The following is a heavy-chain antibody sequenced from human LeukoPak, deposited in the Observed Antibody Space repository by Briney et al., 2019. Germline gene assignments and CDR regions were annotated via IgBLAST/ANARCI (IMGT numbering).Heavy chain of an antibody. CDR3: AKRAGSLVTRWYFDH. CDR2: INSDGSIT. CDR1: GFTFSSYW. Sequence: GGSLRLSCAASGFTFSSYWVHWVRQAPGKGLVWVSRINSDGSITSYADSVKGRFTISRDNSKNTLYLQMNSLRAEDTAVYYCAKRAGSLVTRWYFDHWGQGTLVTVSS. J-gene: IGHJ4*02. D-gene: IGHD6-19*01. V-gene: IGHV3-74*01.